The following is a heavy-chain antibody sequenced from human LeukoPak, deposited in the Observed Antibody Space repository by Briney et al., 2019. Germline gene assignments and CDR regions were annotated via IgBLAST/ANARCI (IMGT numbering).Heavy chain of an antibody. D-gene: IGHD5-18*01. CDR2: IIPILGIA. J-gene: IGHJ6*02. V-gene: IGHV1-69*04. CDR1: GGTFSSYA. CDR3: ATPTRGYSYGYLYYGMDV. Sequence: ASVKVSCKASGGTFSSYAISWVRQAPGQGLEWMGRIIPILGIANYAQKFQGRVTITADKSTSTAYMELSSLRSEDTAVYYCATPTRGYSYGYLYYGMDVWGQGTTVTVSS.